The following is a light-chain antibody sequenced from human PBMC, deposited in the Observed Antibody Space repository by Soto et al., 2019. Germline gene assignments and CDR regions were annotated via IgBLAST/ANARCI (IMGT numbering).Light chain of an antibody. V-gene: IGKV3-11*01. CDR2: DVS. CDR1: QSVSRY. J-gene: IGKJ1*01. CDR3: QQRSNWPRT. Sequence: EIVFTQSPATLSVSAGERATLSCRASQSVSRYLAWYQQKPGQAPRLLIYDVSNRATGIPARFSGSGSGTDFTLTISSLEPEDFAVYYCQQRSNWPRTFGQGTKVDIK.